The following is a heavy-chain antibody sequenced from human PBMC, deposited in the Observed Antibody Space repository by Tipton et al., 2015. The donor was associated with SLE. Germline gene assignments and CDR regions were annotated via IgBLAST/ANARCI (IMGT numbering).Heavy chain of an antibody. Sequence: TLSLTCTVSGGSISNYYWSWIRQPPGKGLEWIGYIYYSGSTNYNPSLKSRVTISVDSSKNHFSLNLSSVTAADTAVYYCARARMSDYGGFDYWCQGTLVTVSS. CDR3: ARARMSDYGGFDY. V-gene: IGHV4-59*12. J-gene: IGHJ4*02. CDR1: GGSISNYY. CDR2: IYYSGST. D-gene: IGHD4/OR15-4a*01.